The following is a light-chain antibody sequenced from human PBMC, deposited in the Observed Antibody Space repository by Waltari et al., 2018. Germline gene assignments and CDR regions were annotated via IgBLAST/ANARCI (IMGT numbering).Light chain of an antibody. J-gene: IGLJ1*01. CDR2: YNS. CDR1: NFGIGS. V-gene: IGLV3-21*04. Sequence: SYVLTQPPPVSVAPEQTARITSGGKNFGIGSVHGYQQKPGQAPVGVIYYNSDRPSGIAERFTGSNSGNTATLTIRRVEAGDEADYYCQVWDSTTDHRVFGTGTKVTVL. CDR3: QVWDSTTDHRV.